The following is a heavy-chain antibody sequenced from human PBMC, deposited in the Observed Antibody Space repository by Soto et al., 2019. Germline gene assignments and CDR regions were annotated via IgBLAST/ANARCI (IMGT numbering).Heavy chain of an antibody. CDR1: GFFFSTYA. Sequence: VGSLRLSCAASGFFFSTYAMNWVRQAPGKGLEWVSAISNNGYDTYYAESVRGRFTISRDNSINTLYLQMSRLRTEDTAVYYCAHPRGYGVFDAVDIWGQGTMVTVSS. CDR2: ISNNGYDT. CDR3: AHPRGYGVFDAVDI. D-gene: IGHD4-17*01. V-gene: IGHV3-23*01. J-gene: IGHJ3*02.